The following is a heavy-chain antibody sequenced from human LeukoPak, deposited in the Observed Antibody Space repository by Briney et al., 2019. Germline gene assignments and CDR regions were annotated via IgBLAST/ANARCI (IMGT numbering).Heavy chain of an antibody. Sequence: PSETLSLTCAVSGYSISSGYYWGWIRQPPGKGLEWIGSIYHSGSTYYNPSLKSRVTISVDTSKNQFSLKLSSVTAADSAMYYCAREGVGYSDYGSPDFDYWGQGTLVTVSS. CDR2: IYHSGST. V-gene: IGHV4-38-2*02. CDR3: AREGVGYSDYGSPDFDY. D-gene: IGHD5-12*01. J-gene: IGHJ4*02. CDR1: GYSISSGYY.